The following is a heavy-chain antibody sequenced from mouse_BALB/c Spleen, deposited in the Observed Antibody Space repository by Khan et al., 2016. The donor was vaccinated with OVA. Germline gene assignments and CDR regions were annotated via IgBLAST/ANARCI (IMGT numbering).Heavy chain of an antibody. CDR3: ARKGDHWYWDV. J-gene: IGHJ1*01. CDR2: INTYTGEP. V-gene: IGHV9-3-1*01. D-gene: IGHD2-13*01. Sequence: QIQLVQSGPELKKPGATVKISCKASGYTFTNYGMNWVKQAPGKGLKWMGWINTYTGEPTYADDFKGRFAFSLETSASTAYLQINNLKNEDTATYFCARKGDHWYWDVWGAGTAVTVAA. CDR1: GYTFTNYG.